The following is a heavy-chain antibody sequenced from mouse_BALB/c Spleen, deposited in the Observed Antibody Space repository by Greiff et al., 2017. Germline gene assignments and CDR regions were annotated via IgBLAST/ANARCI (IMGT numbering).Heavy chain of an antibody. V-gene: IGHV1-5*01. CDR1: GYTFTSYW. J-gene: IGHJ4*01. CDR2: IYPGNSDT. D-gene: IGHD2-4*01. Sequence: EVQLQQSGTVLARPGASVKMSCKASGYTFTSYWMHWVKQRPGQGLEWIGAIYPGNSDTSYNQKFKGKAKLTAVTSTSTAYMELSSLTNEDSAVYYCTSPYDYDSYYAMDYWGQGTSVTVSS. CDR3: TSPYDYDSYYAMDY.